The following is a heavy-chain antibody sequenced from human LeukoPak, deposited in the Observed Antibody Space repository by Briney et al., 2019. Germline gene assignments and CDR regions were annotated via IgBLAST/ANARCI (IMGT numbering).Heavy chain of an antibody. CDR3: ARNGPHYYDRSGYLDS. J-gene: IGHJ4*02. V-gene: IGHV4-59*03. CDR1: GGSISSYY. D-gene: IGHD3-22*01. Sequence: SETLSLTCTVSGGSISSYYWSWIRQPPGKGLEWIGNIDYSRDTNYNPSLRSRVTILVDKSRNQFSLKLNSVTAADTAVYYCARNGPHYYDRSGYLDSWGQGTLVTVSS. CDR2: IDYSRDT.